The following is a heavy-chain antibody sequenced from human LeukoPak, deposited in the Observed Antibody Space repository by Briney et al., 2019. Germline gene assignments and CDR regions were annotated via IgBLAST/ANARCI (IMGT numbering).Heavy chain of an antibody. CDR2: INHSGST. J-gene: IGHJ4*02. CDR1: GGSFSGYY. V-gene: IGHV4-34*01. Sequence: SETLSRTCAVYGGSFSGYYWSWIRQPPGKGLEWIGEINHSGSTNYNPSLKSRVTISVDTSKNQFSLKLSSVTAADTAVYYCASGPYDSSGYNFDYWGQGTLVSASS. CDR3: ASGPYDSSGYNFDY. D-gene: IGHD3-22*01.